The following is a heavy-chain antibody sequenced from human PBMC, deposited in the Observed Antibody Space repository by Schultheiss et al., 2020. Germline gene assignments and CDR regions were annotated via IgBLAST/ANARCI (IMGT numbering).Heavy chain of an antibody. D-gene: IGHD3/OR15-3a*01. CDR1: GGSVSSSNYY. CDR3: ARDGRTHYAFNI. J-gene: IGHJ3*02. Sequence: SETLSLTCTVSGGSVSSSNYYWSWIRLPPGKGLEWIGYIYYSGITSYNPSLKSRVTISINTSKNQFSLKLSSVTAADTAVYYCARDGRTHYAFNIWGQGTMVNVSS. CDR2: IYYSGIT. V-gene: IGHV4-61*01.